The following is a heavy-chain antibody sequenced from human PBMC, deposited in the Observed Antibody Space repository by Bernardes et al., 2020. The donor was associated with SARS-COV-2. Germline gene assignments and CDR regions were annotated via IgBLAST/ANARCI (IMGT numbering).Heavy chain of an antibody. CDR3: AGGRIGVVPAAMFQGRGDSVYYQN. V-gene: IGHV4-34*01. CDR1: GVPFSGYY. J-gene: IGHJ1*01. Sequence: SETLSLTCAVYGVPFSGYYWTWIRQPPGKGMAWIGEITHSGSTNYHPSLTSRVTIPVDRSKNQFSLKLDSVTAADTAVYYCAGGRIGVVPAAMFQGRGDSVYYQNWGQGTLLSVSS. CDR2: ITHSGST. D-gene: IGHD2-2*01.